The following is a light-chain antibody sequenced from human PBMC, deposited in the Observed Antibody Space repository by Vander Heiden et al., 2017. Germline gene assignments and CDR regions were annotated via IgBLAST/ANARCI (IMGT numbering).Light chain of an antibody. V-gene: IGKV3-11*01. CDR1: QSVYSY. CDR3: QQRSNWPLT. J-gene: IGKJ4*01. Sequence: EIVLTQSPATLSLSPGERAPLSCRASQSVYSYLAWYQQKPGQAPRLLIYDASNRATGTPARFSGSGSGTDFTLTISSLQPEDFAVYYCQQRSNWPLTFGGGTKVEIK. CDR2: DAS.